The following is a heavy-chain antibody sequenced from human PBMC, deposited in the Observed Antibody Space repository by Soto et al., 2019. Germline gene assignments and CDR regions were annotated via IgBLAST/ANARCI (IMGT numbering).Heavy chain of an antibody. CDR1: GFTFSSYS. D-gene: IGHD6-19*01. V-gene: IGHV3-21*01. CDR3: ARDSEGGGWYEGFYYYYGMDV. CDR2: ISSSSSYI. Sequence: EEQLVESGGGLVKPGGSLRLSCAASGFTFSSYSMNWVRQAPGKGLEWVSSISSSSSYIYYADSVKGRFTISRDNAKNSLYLQMNSLRAEDTAVYYCARDSEGGGWYEGFYYYYGMDVWGQGTTVTVSS. J-gene: IGHJ6*02.